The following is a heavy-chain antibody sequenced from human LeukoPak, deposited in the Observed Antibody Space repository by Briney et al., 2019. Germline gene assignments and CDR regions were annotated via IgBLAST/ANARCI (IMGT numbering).Heavy chain of an antibody. CDR1: GGTFSSYA. CDR2: IIPILGIA. D-gene: IGHD5-12*01. V-gene: IGHV1-69*04. J-gene: IGHJ4*02. CDR3: ARDATSGYSGYDLPRY. Sequence: GASVKVSCKASGGTFSSYAISWVRQAPGQGLEWMGRIIPILGIANYAQKFQGRVTITADKSTSTAYMELSSLRSEDTAVYYCARDATSGYSGYDLPRYWGQGTLVTVSS.